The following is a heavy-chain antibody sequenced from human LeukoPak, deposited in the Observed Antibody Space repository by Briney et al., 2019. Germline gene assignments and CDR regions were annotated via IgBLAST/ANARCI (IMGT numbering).Heavy chain of an antibody. CDR3: ARAGGSYGSRYYFDY. D-gene: IGHD1-26*01. CDR1: GGSISSYY. J-gene: IGHJ4*02. Sequence: PSETLSLTCTVSGGSISSYYWSWIRQPPGKGLEWIGYIYYSGSTYYNPSLKSRVTISVDTSKDQFSLKLSSVTAADTAVYYCARAGGSYGSRYYFDYWGQGTLVTVSS. CDR2: IYYSGST. V-gene: IGHV4-59*01.